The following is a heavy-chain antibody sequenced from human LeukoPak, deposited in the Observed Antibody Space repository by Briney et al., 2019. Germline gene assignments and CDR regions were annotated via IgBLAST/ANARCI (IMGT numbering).Heavy chain of an antibody. D-gene: IGHD2-8*01. J-gene: IGHJ4*02. CDR2: INSDGGST. V-gene: IGHV3-74*01. CDR1: GFTVSTYW. Sequence: PGGSLRLSCAASGFTVSTYWMHWVRQVPGKGLVWVSDINSDGGSTYYADSVKGRFTISRDNAKNTLYLQMNNLRADDTAVYYCARGTDTNGYTALHYWGQGTLVTVSS. CDR3: ARGTDTNGYTALHY.